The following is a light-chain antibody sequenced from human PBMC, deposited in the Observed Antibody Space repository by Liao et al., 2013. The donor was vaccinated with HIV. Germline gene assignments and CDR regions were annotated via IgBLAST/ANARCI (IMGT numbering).Light chain of an antibody. CDR2: QDS. Sequence: SYELTQPPSVSVSPGQTASITCSGDKLGDKYACWYQQKPGQSPVLVIYQDSKRPSGIPERFSGSNSGNTATLTISGTQAMDEADYYCQAWDRSTVSVFGAGTKVTVL. CDR1: KLGDKY. V-gene: IGLV3-1*01. CDR3: QAWDRSTVSV. J-gene: IGLJ1*01.